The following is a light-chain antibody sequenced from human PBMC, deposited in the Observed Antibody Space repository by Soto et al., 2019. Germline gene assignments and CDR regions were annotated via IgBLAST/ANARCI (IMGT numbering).Light chain of an antibody. V-gene: IGKV3-20*01. CDR2: GAS. CDR3: HQFGRSPLEFT. J-gene: IGKJ2*01. Sequence: ESMLTQSPGTLSLSPGERATLSCRASQSVSTRYLAWYQQKPGQAPRLLIYGASIRAAGIPDRFSGSGSGTDLALTISRLEPEDFAVYYCHQFGRSPLEFTFGQGTKLEI. CDR1: QSVSTRY.